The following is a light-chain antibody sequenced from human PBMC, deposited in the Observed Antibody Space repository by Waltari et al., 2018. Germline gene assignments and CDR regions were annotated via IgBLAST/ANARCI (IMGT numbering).Light chain of an antibody. CDR1: QNIGSS. CDR3: QQRSNWPRT. J-gene: IGKJ2*01. Sequence: EIVLTQSPATLSLSPGERATLSCSASQNIGSSLAWFQQKPGQPPRVLIYDASTRATGIPARFSGSGSGADFALTISSLEPDDFAVYYCQQRSNWPRTFGQGTKLEIK. CDR2: DAS. V-gene: IGKV3-11*01.